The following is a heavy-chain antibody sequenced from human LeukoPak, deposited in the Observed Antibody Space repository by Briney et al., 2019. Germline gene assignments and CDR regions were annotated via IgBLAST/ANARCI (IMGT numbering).Heavy chain of an antibody. J-gene: IGHJ3*01. D-gene: IGHD2-2*01. Sequence: GASVKVSCKASGGTFSSYAISWVRQAPGQGLEWMGGIIPIFGTANYAQKFQGRVTITADESTSTAYMELSSLRSEDTAVYYCARGSNQYQLPSSPPRTIPDAFDVWGQGTMVTVSS. CDR1: GGTFSSYA. V-gene: IGHV1-69*13. CDR2: IIPIFGTA. CDR3: ARGSNQYQLPSSPPRTIPDAFDV.